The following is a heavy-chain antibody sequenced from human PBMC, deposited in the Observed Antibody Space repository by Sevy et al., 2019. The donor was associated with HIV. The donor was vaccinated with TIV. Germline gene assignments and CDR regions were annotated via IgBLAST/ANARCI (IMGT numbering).Heavy chain of an antibody. CDR3: ARAYCSDGSCYEGAY. CDR1: GGTFSSYA. J-gene: IGHJ4*02. D-gene: IGHD2-15*01. CDR2: ISPMNGDT. Sequence: ASVKVSCKASGGTFSSYAISWVRQAPGQGLEWMGRISPMNGDTDYAQKFKGRVTMTRDTSISAAYLDVTRLRSDETATYYCARAYCSDGSCYEGAYWGQGTLVTVSS. V-gene: IGHV1-2*06.